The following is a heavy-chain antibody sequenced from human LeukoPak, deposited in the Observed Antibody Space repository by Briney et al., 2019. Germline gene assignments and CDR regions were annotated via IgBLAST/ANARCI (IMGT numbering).Heavy chain of an antibody. J-gene: IGHJ4*02. V-gene: IGHV4-39*01. Sequence: PSETLSLTCAVYGGSFSSYYWGWIRQPPGKGLEWIGNIYYSGSTYYNPSLKSRVTISVDTSKNQFSLKLSSVTAADTAVYYCARHRSGWLQSSFDYWGQGTLVTVSS. CDR1: GGSFSSYY. CDR2: IYYSGST. D-gene: IGHD5-24*01. CDR3: ARHRSGWLQSSFDY.